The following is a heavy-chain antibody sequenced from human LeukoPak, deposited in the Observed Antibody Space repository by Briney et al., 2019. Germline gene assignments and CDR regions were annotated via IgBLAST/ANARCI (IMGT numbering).Heavy chain of an antibody. CDR3: ANIIRKYTSGYYYFDY. CDR2: ISFDGNNE. V-gene: IGHV3-30-3*01. Sequence: GGSLRLSCAASEFTFSSYAMHWVPQAPGKGLEWVAGISFDGNNEYYADSVKGRFTISRDNSKNTLYLQMNSLRAEDTAVYYCANIIRKYTSGYYYFDYWGQGTLVTVSS. J-gene: IGHJ4*02. D-gene: IGHD6-25*01. CDR1: EFTFSSYA.